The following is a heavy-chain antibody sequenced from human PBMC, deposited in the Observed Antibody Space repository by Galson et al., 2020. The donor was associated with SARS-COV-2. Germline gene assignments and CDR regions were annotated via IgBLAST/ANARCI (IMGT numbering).Heavy chain of an antibody. CDR2: IWYDGSNK. CDR3: AREGAVTTQYYCYYYGMDV. CDR1: GFTFSSYG. Sequence: TGGSLRLSCAASGFTFSSYGMHWVRQAPGKGLEWVAVIWYDGSNKYYADSVKGRFTISRDNSKNTLYLQMNSLRAEDTAVYYCAREGAVTTQYYCYYYGMDVWGKGTTVTVSS. D-gene: IGHD4-4*01. J-gene: IGHJ6*04. V-gene: IGHV3-33*01.